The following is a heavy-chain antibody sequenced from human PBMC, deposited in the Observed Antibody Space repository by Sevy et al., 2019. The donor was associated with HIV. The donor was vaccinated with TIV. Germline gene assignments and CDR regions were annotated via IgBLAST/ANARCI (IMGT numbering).Heavy chain of an antibody. CDR3: SLMGWHGGFDI. J-gene: IGHJ3*02. CDR1: GFTFSNTW. Sequence: GRSLRLSCAASGFTFSNTWMSWVRQAPGKGLELVGRIKSKNDGGTTDYAAPVIGRFTISRDDSKSTLSLRMNSLKVEDTAVYYCSLMGWHGGFDIWGQGTMVTVSS. V-gene: IGHV3-15*01. D-gene: IGHD4-17*01. CDR2: IKSKNDGGTT.